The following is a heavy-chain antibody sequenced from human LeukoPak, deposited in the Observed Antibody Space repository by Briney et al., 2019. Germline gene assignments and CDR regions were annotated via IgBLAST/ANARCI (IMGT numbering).Heavy chain of an antibody. Sequence: SVKVSCKASGGTFSSYAISWVRQAPGQGLEWMGGIIPIFGTANYAQKFQGRVTITADESTSTAYMELSSLRSEDTAVYYCARDRAAAAFDPWGQGTLSPSPQ. D-gene: IGHD6-13*01. CDR3: ARDRAAAAFDP. CDR2: IIPIFGTA. CDR1: GGTFSSYA. J-gene: IGHJ5*02. V-gene: IGHV1-69*13.